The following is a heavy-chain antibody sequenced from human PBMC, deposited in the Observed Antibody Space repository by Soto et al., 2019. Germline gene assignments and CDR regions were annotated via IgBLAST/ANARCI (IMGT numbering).Heavy chain of an antibody. D-gene: IGHD3-10*01. CDR1: GGSISSGGYY. J-gene: IGHJ6*02. CDR2: IYYSGST. V-gene: IGHV4-31*03. CDR3: ARQHSSGYYYYYYGMDV. Sequence: QVQLQESGPGLVKPSQTLSLTCTVSGGSISSGGYYWSWIRQHPGKGLEWTGYIYYSGSTYYNPSLKSRVTISVDTSKNQFSLKLSSVTAADTAVYYCARQHSSGYYYYYYGMDVWGQGTTVTVSS.